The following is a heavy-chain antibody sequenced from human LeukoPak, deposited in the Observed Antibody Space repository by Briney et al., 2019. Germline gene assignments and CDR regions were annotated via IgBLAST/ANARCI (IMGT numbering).Heavy chain of an antibody. J-gene: IGHJ4*02. D-gene: IGHD2-21*02. CDR3: ASYTVVVTAINSGYFDY. CDR2: IYRGGNT. CDR1: GFTVSYNY. Sequence: GSLLLSCAASGFTVSYNYMNGVRQAPGKGLEWVSVIYRGGNTYYADSVKGRFTISRDNSKNTLYLQMNSLRAEDTAVYYCASYTVVVTAINSGYFDYWGQGTLVTVSS. V-gene: IGHV3-66*01.